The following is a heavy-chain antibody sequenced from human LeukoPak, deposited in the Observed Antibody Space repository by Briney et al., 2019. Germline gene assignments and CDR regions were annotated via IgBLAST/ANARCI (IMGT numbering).Heavy chain of an antibody. CDR3: ASSQYFYGSSGYAIYYYYMDV. D-gene: IGHD3-22*01. CDR1: GGSISSSSYY. Sequence: SETLSLTCTVSGGSISSSSYYWGWIRQPPGKGLEWIGSIYYSGSTYYNPSLKSRVTISVDTSKNQFSLKLSSVTAADTAVYYCASSQYFYGSSGYAIYYYYMDVWGKGTTVTVSS. J-gene: IGHJ6*03. V-gene: IGHV4-39*07. CDR2: IYYSGST.